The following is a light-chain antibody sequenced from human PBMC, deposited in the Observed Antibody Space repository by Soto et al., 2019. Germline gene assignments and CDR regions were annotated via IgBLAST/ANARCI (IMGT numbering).Light chain of an antibody. Sequence: EIVLTQSPGTLSLSPGDRATLSCRASQTVGGGFLAWYHQKPGRAPRLVIYGTSNRATGVPDRFSGSGSGTDFTLTISRLEPEDFGVYFCQEHHAPPPGYSFGQGTKLEIK. CDR2: GTS. CDR3: QEHHAPPPGYS. V-gene: IGKV3-20*01. CDR1: QTVGGGF. J-gene: IGKJ2*03.